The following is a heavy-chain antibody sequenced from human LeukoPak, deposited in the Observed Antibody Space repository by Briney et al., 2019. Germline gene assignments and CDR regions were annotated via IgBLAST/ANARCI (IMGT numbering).Heavy chain of an antibody. CDR3: ARALIAAAGTAGEFDY. CDR1: GFTVSSNY. CDR2: IYSGGST. V-gene: IGHV3-66*02. J-gene: IGHJ4*02. Sequence: PGGSLRLSCAASGFTVSSNYMSWVRQAPGKGLEWVSVIYSGGSTYYADSVKGRFTISRDNSKNTLYLQMNSLRAEDTAVYYCARALIAAAGTAGEFDYWGQGTLVTVSS. D-gene: IGHD6-13*01.